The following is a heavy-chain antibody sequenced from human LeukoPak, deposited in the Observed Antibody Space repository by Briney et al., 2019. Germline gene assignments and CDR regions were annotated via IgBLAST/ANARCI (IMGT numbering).Heavy chain of an antibody. D-gene: IGHD4-17*01. CDR2: ISAYNGNT. J-gene: IGHJ4*02. Sequence: ASVKVSCKASGYTFTSYGISWVRQAPGQGLEWMGWISAYNGNTNYAQKLQGRATMTTDTSTSTAYMELRSLRSDDTAVYYCARDTHGDYGTIFDYWGQGTLVTVSS. V-gene: IGHV1-18*01. CDR1: GYTFTSYG. CDR3: ARDTHGDYGTIFDY.